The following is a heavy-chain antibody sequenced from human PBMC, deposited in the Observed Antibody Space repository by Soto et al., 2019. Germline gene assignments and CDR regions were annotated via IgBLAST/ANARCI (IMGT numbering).Heavy chain of an antibody. CDR2: IYYSEST. Sequence: SETLSLTCTVSGDSIRSSSRYWGWIRQSPGKGLEWIGYIYYSESTNYNPSLKSRVTISVDTSKNQFSLKLSSVTAADTAVYYCASRLVADTGIIDYWGQGTLVTVSS. CDR1: GDSIRSSSRY. J-gene: IGHJ4*02. CDR3: ASRLVADTGIIDY. V-gene: IGHV4-61*05. D-gene: IGHD5-12*01.